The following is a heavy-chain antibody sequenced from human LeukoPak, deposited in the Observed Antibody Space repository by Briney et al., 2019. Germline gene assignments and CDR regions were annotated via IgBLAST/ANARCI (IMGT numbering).Heavy chain of an antibody. D-gene: IGHD2/OR15-2a*01. J-gene: IGHJ4*02. V-gene: IGHV3-53*01. CDR2: IYSGGGT. CDR1: GFTVSTNY. CDR3: AKSLTTIYPFDS. Sequence: GGSLRLSCAASGFTVSTNYMSWVRQAPGKGLEWVSVIYSGGGTYYADSVRGRFTISRDNSKNTLYLQMNSLRAEDTAVYYCAKSLTTIYPFDSWGQGTLVTVSS.